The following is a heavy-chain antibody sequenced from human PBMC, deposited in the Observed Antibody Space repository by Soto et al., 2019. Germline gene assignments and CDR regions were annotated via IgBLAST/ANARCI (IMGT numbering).Heavy chain of an antibody. J-gene: IGHJ6*02. Sequence: EVQLLESGGGLVQPGGSLRLSCAASGFTFSSYAMSWVHQAPGKGLEWVSAISGSGGSTYYADSVKGRFTISRDNSKNTLYLQMNSLRAEDTAVYYCAKVRAQIPYYYYGMDVWGQGTTVTVSS. CDR2: ISGSGGST. CDR1: GFTFSSYA. CDR3: AKVRAQIPYYYYGMDV. V-gene: IGHV3-23*01.